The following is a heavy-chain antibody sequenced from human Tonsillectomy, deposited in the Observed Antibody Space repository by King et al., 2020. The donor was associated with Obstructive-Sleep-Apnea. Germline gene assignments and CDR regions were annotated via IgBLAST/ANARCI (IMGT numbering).Heavy chain of an antibody. V-gene: IGHV3-30*04. Sequence: VQLVESGGGVVQPGRSLRLSCAASGFIFSSHAMHWVRQAPGKGLEWVAGVSYDGNNKYYSDSVKGRFTISRDNTKNTLYLQMNSLGPEDTAVYNCARDLVATAFDYWGQGTPVTVSS. CDR3: ARDLVATAFDY. CDR1: GFIFSSHA. D-gene: IGHD5-12*01. J-gene: IGHJ4*02. CDR2: VSYDGNNK.